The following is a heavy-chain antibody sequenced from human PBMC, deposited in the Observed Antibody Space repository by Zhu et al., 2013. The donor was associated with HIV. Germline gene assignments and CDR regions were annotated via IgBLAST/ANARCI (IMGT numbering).Heavy chain of an antibody. D-gene: IGHD1-7*01. Sequence: QVQLVQSGAAVKKPGASVKVSCQTSGYTFNNYFINWVRQAPGQGPEWMGWVSGYNGKTDYAPKIQDRVTMTTDTSTNTAYMELKRLRYDDTAVYYCARGDWNFWGQGTLVTVSS. CDR1: GYTFNNYF. J-gene: IGHJ4*02. CDR2: VSGYNGKT. CDR3: ARGDWNF. V-gene: IGHV1-18*01.